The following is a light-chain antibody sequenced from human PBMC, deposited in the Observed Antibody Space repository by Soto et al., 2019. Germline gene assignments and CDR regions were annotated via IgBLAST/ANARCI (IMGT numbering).Light chain of an antibody. CDR2: TNN. CDR3: QSYDSRLSAYV. J-gene: IGLJ1*01. CDR1: HSNIGAGYD. Sequence: QSVLTQQPSVSGATGQRVTISCTGSHSNIGAGYDVHWYLQLPGTAPKLLVYTNNNRPSGVPDRFSGSKSGTSASLAITGLQAEDEADYYCQSYDSRLSAYVFGTGTKVTVL. V-gene: IGLV1-40*01.